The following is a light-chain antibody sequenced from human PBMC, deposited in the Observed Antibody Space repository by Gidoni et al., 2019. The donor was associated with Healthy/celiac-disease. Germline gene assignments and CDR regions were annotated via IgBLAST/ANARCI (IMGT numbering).Light chain of an antibody. V-gene: IGKV1-12*01. Sequence: DNQMTQSPSSVSASVGDSVTITCRVSQGISSWLAWYQQEPGKPPKLLIYAASSLQSRVPSRFSGSGAGADFTLTISSLQPEDVATYYCQQANSFPLTFGGGTKVEIK. CDR2: AAS. CDR3: QQANSFPLT. J-gene: IGKJ4*01. CDR1: QGISSW.